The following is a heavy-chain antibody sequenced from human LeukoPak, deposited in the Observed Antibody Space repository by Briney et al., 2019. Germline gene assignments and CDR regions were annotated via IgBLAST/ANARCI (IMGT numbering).Heavy chain of an antibody. Sequence: PGRSLRLSCAASGFTFSSYGMHWVRQAPGKGLEWVAVISYDGSNKYYADSVKGRFTISRDNSKNTLYLQMNSLRAEDTAVYYRAKDDVWLVDYWGQGTLVTVSS. CDR1: GFTFSSYG. J-gene: IGHJ4*02. D-gene: IGHD5-18*01. CDR3: AKDDVWLVDY. V-gene: IGHV3-30*18. CDR2: ISYDGSNK.